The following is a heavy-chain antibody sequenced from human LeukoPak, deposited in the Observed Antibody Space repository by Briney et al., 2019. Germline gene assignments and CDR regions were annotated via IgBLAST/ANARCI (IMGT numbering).Heavy chain of an antibody. CDR3: ARDPVIAAAGTTHDY. D-gene: IGHD6-13*01. CDR1: GYTFTSYY. CDR2: INPNSGGT. Sequence: ASVKVSCKASGYTFTSYYMHWVRQAPGQGLEWMGRINPNSGGTNYAQKFQGRVTMTRDMSISTAYMELSRLRSGDTAVYYCARDPVIAAAGTTHDYWGQGTLVTVSS. J-gene: IGHJ4*02. V-gene: IGHV1-2*06.